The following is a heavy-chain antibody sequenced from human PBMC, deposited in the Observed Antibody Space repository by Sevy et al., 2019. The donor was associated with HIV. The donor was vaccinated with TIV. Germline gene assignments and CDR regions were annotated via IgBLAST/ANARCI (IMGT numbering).Heavy chain of an antibody. J-gene: IGHJ5*02. CDR1: GGSISSSNW. V-gene: IGHV4-4*02. Sequence: SETLSLTCAVSGGSISSSNWWSWVRQPPGKGLEWIGEIYHSGSTNYNPSLKSRVTISVDKSKNQFSLKLSSVTAADTAVYYCVRSSSGGSNWFDPWGQGTLVTVSS. D-gene: IGHD6-19*01. CDR3: VRSSSGGSNWFDP. CDR2: IYHSGST.